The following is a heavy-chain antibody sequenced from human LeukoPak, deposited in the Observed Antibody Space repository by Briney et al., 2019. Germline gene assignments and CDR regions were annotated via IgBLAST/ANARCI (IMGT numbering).Heavy chain of an antibody. V-gene: IGHV5-51*01. CDR1: GYRFNAYW. CDR2: IYPGDSDT. Sequence: GESLKISCKGSGYRFNAYWIAWVRQMPGKGLEWMGIIYPGDSDTRYSPSFQGQVTISADKSISTAYLQWSSLKASDTAMYYCARSAHPYYYDSSGPPSAFDIWGQGTMVTVSS. CDR3: ARSAHPYYYDSSGPPSAFDI. D-gene: IGHD3-22*01. J-gene: IGHJ3*02.